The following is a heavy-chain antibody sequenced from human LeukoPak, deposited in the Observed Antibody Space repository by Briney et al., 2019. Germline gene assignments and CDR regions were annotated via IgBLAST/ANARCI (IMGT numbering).Heavy chain of an antibody. CDR3: AKGSYYDSSGSFYFDY. J-gene: IGHJ4*02. Sequence: PGGSLRLSCAVSGFIFSSSAMSWVRQAPGKGLEWVSAISGGGDDTSYADSARGRFTVSRDNSKNTLYLQMNSLRAEDTAAYYCAKGSYYDSSGSFYFDYWGQGTLVTVSS. CDR2: ISGGGDDT. D-gene: IGHD3-22*01. V-gene: IGHV3-23*01. CDR1: GFIFSSSA.